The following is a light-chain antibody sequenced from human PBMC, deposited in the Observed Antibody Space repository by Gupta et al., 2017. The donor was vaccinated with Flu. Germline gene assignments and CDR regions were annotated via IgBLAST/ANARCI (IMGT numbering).Light chain of an antibody. V-gene: IGLV3-25*02. CDR3: QSADSSDTWV. J-gene: IGLJ3*02. Sequence: SYTLTQPPSVSVSPGQTARISCYGDELPKQYSYWYQQRPGQAPVLLIYKDTERPSGIPERFSGSRSGTSVRLTINGVQAEDEADYYCQSADSSDTWVFGGGT. CDR2: KDT. CDR1: ELPKQY.